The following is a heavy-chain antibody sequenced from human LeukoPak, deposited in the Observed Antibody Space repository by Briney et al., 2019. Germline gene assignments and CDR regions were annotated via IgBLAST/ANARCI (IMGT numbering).Heavy chain of an antibody. CDR1: GFTFSSFW. CDR2: INIDGSGT. D-gene: IGHD7-27*01. CDR3: ARVRPGYYYMDV. V-gene: IGHV3-74*01. J-gene: IGHJ6*03. Sequence: GGSLRLSCAASGFTFSSFWMHWVRQAPGKGLVWVSRINIDGSGTTYADSVKGRFTISRDNAKNTLYLQMNSLRVEGTAVYYCARVRPGYYYMDVWGKGATVTVSS.